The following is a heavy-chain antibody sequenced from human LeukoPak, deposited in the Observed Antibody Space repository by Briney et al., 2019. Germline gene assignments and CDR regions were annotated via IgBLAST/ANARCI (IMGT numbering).Heavy chain of an antibody. J-gene: IGHJ4*02. CDR2: IYYSGST. CDR1: GGSISSGGYC. Sequence: SQTLSLTCTVSGGSISSGGYCWSWIRQHPGKGLEWIGYIYYSGSTYYNPSLKSRVTISVDTSKNQFSLKLSSVTAADTAVYYCARGDDYGGKILDYWGQGTLVTVSS. CDR3: ARGDDYGGKILDY. V-gene: IGHV4-31*03. D-gene: IGHD4-23*01.